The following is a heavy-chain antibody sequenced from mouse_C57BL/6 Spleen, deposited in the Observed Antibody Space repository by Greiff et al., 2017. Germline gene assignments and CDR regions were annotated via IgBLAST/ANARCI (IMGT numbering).Heavy chain of an antibody. CDR2: IHPNSGST. D-gene: IGHD1-1*01. J-gene: IGHJ1*03. Sequence: QVQLQQSGPELVKPGASVKLSCKASCYPFTSSWMHWVKQRPGQGLEWIGMIHPNSGSTSYNEKFKSKATLTVDQSSSTAYMQLSSLTSEDSAVYYCSIPFTTVVGTIWYFDVWGTATAVTVAS. CDR3: SIPFTTVVGTIWYFDV. CDR1: CYPFTSSW. V-gene: IGHV1-64*01.